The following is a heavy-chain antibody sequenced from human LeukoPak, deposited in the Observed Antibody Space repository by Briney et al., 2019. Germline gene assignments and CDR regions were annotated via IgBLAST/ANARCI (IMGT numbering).Heavy chain of an antibody. CDR1: GFTVSSNY. J-gene: IGHJ4*02. CDR3: AKDLRRYCTNGVCSNFDY. CDR2: IYSGGST. Sequence: PGGSLRLSCAASGFTVSSNYMSWVRQAPGKGLEWVSVIYSGGSTYYADSVKGRFTISRDNSKNTLYLQMNSLRAEDTAVYYCAKDLRRYCTNGVCSNFDYWGQGTLVTVSS. V-gene: IGHV3-53*05. D-gene: IGHD2-8*01.